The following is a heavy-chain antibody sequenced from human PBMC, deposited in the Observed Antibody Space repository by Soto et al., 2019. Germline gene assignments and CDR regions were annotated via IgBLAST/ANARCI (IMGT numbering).Heavy chain of an antibody. CDR1: GFTFSDYY. V-gene: IGHV3-11*01. CDR2: ISSSGSTI. Sequence: QVQLVESGGGLVKPGGSLRLSCAASGFTFSDYYMSWIRQAPGKGLEWVSYISSSGSTIYYADSVKGRFTISRDNAKNSRYLQMNSLRAEDAAVYYCARDMVEDIVVVVAASSVGPYAFDICGQGTIVTVSS. J-gene: IGHJ3*02. D-gene: IGHD2-15*01. CDR3: ARDMVEDIVVVVAASSVGPYAFDI.